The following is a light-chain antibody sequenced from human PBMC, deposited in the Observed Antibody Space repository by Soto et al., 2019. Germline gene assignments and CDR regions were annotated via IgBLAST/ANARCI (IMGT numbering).Light chain of an antibody. V-gene: IGKV1-6*01. J-gene: IGKJ3*01. CDR1: QGIRND. CDR2: AAS. Sequence: AIQMTQSPSSLSASVGDRVTITCRASQGIRNDLDWFQQKPWKAPKLLIYAASNLQSGFRARFSGSGSGPDFTLTIVSLQPEDFATYYFLQKYFYPFTFGPGTKVHIK. CDR3: LQKYFYPFT.